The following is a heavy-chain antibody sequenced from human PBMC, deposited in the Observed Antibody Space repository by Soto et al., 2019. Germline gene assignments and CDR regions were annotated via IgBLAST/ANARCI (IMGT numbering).Heavy chain of an antibody. CDR3: ARDQEWLHDGRWFDP. Sequence: ASVKVSCKASGYTFTSYGISWVRQAPGQGLEWMGWISAYNGNTNYAQKLQGRVTMTTDTSTSTAYMELRSLRSDDTAVYYCARDQEWLHDGRWFDPWGQGTLVTVSS. CDR1: GYTFTSYG. CDR2: ISAYNGNT. V-gene: IGHV1-18*01. D-gene: IGHD5-12*01. J-gene: IGHJ5*02.